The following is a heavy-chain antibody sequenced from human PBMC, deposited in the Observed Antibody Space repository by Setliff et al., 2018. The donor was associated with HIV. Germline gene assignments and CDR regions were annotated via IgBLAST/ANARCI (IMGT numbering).Heavy chain of an antibody. CDR2: IFYSGTT. J-gene: IGHJ6*02. Sequence: SETLSLTCTVSGAPLSSYYLNWIRQPPGKGLEWIGYIFYSGTTNYNPSLKDRLSITKDTSKNQVVLTMTNMDPVDTGTYYCAHSIPEDFNSSSWYKFYYGMDVWGQGTTVTVSS. CDR3: AHSIPEDFNSSSWYKFYYGMDV. V-gene: IGHV4-59*01. CDR1: GAPLSSYY. D-gene: IGHD6-13*01.